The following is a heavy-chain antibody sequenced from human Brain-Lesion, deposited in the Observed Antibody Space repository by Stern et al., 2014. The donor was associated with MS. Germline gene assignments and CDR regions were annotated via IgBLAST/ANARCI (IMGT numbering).Heavy chain of an antibody. J-gene: IGHJ5*02. CDR2: IYYSGNT. V-gene: IGHV4-39*01. CDR1: GGSVSSTSYA. D-gene: IGHD2-15*01. Sequence: VQLVESGPGLVKPSETLSLTCTVAGGSVSSTSYAWAWIRQPPGKGLEWIGTIYYSGNTYYSPSLKSRLTISLDMSKDPFSLQLRSVTAADTAVYYCAGEEDIRYCSGGSCTGNWFDPWGQGTLVTVSS. CDR3: AGEEDIRYCSGGSCTGNWFDP.